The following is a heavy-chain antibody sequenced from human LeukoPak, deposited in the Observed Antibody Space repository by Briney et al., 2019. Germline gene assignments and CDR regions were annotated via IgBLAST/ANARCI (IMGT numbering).Heavy chain of an antibody. CDR2: IYSDDTT. CDR3: ARRAGGYSHPYDY. Sequence: PGGSLRLSCAVSGSTASGNYMSWIRQGPGKGLEWVSLIYSDDTTLYADSVKGRFTISRDISKNTLYLQMSSLRAEDTAVYYCARRAGGYSHPYDYWGQGVLVTVSS. J-gene: IGHJ4*02. V-gene: IGHV3-53*01. CDR1: GSTASGNY. D-gene: IGHD4-23*01.